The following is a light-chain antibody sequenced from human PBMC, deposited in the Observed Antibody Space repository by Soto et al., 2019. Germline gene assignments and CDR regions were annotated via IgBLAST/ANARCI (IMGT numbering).Light chain of an antibody. CDR3: ATWDDSLNEEV. CDR1: RSNIGSNS. J-gene: IGLJ2*01. CDR2: SND. V-gene: IGLV1-44*01. Sequence: QPVLTQPPSASGTPGQSITVSCAGSRSNIGSNSVNWYQQLPGTAPKLLIYSNDQRPSGVPDRFSGSKSGTSASLAVSGLQSEDEAEYYCATWDDSLNEEVFGGGTKLTVL.